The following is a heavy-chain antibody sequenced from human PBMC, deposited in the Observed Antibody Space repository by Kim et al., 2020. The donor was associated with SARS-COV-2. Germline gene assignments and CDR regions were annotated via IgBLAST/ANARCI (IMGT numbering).Heavy chain of an antibody. Sequence: SVKVSCKASGGTFSSYAISWVRQAPGQGLEWMGRIIPILGIANYAQKFQGRVTITADKSTSTAYMELSSLRSEDTAVYYCARVWSEYSSSRDDFDYWGQGTLVTVSS. CDR2: IIPILGIA. J-gene: IGHJ4*02. V-gene: IGHV1-69*04. D-gene: IGHD6-6*01. CDR1: GGTFSSYA. CDR3: ARVWSEYSSSRDDFDY.